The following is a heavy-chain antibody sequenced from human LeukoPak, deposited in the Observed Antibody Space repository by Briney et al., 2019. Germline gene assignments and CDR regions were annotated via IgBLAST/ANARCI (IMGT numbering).Heavy chain of an antibody. CDR2: INHSGST. CDR1: GGSFSGYY. V-gene: IGHV4-34*01. D-gene: IGHD3-10*01. Sequence: PSETLSLTCAVYGGSFSGYYWSWIRQPPGKGLEWIGEINHSGSTNYNPSLKSRVTISVDTSKNQFSLKLSSVTAADTAVYYCARLINYYGSGSYSQWGQGTLVTVSS. CDR3: ARLINYYGSGSYSQ. J-gene: IGHJ4*02.